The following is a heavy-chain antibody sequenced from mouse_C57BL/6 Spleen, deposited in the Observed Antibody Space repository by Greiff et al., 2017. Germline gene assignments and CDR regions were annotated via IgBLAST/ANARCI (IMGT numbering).Heavy chain of an antibody. CDR3: ARGGSRGSSLYFDY. V-gene: IGHV1-66*01. D-gene: IGHD1-1*01. CDR1: GYSFTSYY. CDR2: IYPGSGNT. Sequence: QVQLKQSGPELVKPGASVKISCKASGYSFTSYYIHWVKQRPGQGLEWIGWIYPGSGNTKYNEKFKGKATLTADTSSSTAYMQLSSLTSEDSAVYYCARGGSRGSSLYFDYWGQGTTLTVSS. J-gene: IGHJ2*01.